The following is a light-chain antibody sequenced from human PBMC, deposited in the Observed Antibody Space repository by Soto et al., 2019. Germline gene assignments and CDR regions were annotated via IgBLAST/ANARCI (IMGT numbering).Light chain of an antibody. CDR2: DAS. CDR3: LQCRTSSPWT. CDR1: QSISSW. Sequence: DIQMTQSPSTLSASVGDRVTITCRASQSISSWLAWYQQKPGTPPRLLIFDASNLESGVPSRFSGSGSGTEFTLTISGLQPEDIATYYCLQCRTSSPWTFGQGTEVKIK. J-gene: IGKJ1*01. V-gene: IGKV1-5*01.